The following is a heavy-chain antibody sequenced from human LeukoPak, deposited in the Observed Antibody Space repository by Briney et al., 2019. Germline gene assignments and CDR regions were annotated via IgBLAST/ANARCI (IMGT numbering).Heavy chain of an antibody. J-gene: IGHJ4*02. V-gene: IGHV4-4*02. D-gene: IGHD3-22*01. CDR3: AGPVGRYSSGLYYYYFDY. Sequence: SETLSLTCTVSGDSINSLDLWSWVRQPPGKGLEWIGEMYLSGTTHSNPSVKSRVTISIDKSKNQFFLNLSSVTAADTAVYYCAGPVGRYSSGLYYYYFDYWGQGTLVTVSS. CDR2: MYLSGTT. CDR1: GDSINSLDL.